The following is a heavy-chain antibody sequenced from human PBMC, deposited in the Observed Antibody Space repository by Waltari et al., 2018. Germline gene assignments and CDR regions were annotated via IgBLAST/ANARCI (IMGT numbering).Heavy chain of an antibody. Sequence: QAQLVQSGAEVKKPGSSVKVSCKASGGTFSSYTISWVRQAPGQGLEWMGRIIPILGIANYAQKFQGRVTITADKSTSTAYMELSSLRSEDTAVYYCARGVVVVAATHYGMDVWGQGTTVTVSS. D-gene: IGHD2-15*01. CDR1: GGTFSSYT. J-gene: IGHJ6*02. CDR3: ARGVVVVAATHYGMDV. V-gene: IGHV1-69*02. CDR2: IIPILGIA.